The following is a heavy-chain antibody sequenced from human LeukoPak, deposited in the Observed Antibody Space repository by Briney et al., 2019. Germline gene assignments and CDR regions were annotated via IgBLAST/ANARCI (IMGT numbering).Heavy chain of an antibody. CDR1: GGSISSSSYY. CDR2: IYYSGST. J-gene: IGHJ4*02. Sequence: SETLSLTCTVSGGSISSSSYYWGWIRQPPGKGLEWIGSIYYSGSTYYSPSLKSRVTISVDTSKNQFSLKLSSVTAADTAVYYCARDLYDSSGYLAYWGQGTLVTVSS. D-gene: IGHD3-22*01. CDR3: ARDLYDSSGYLAY. V-gene: IGHV4-39*07.